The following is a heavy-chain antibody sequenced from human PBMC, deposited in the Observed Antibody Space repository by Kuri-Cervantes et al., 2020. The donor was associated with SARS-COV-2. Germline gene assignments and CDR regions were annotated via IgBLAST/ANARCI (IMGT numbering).Heavy chain of an antibody. CDR2: IYTSGST. D-gene: IGHD2/OR15-2a*01. CDR1: GGSISSYY. Sequence: GSLRLSCTVSGGSISSYYWSWIRQPAGKGLEWIGRIYTSGSTNYNPSLKSRVTISVDTSKNQFSLKLSSVTAADTAVYYCAGPQNYYFDYWGQGTLVTVSS. CDR3: AGPQNYYFDY. J-gene: IGHJ4*02. V-gene: IGHV4-4*07.